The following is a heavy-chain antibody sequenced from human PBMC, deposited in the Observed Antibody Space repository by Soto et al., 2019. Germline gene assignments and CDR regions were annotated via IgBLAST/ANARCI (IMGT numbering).Heavy chain of an antibody. CDR1: GYASLSYA. Sequence: QVQLVQSGPEMMQPGASVKVSCKASGYASLSYAMHWVRQVHGQVYEWLGWINAGVDGTMYSERFQGRVRSTRDTSANTVYMELNALTSEDTAVYYCAREVPGVTSFDYWGQGTLVIVSS. D-gene: IGHD3-10*01. CDR3: AREVPGVTSFDY. CDR2: INAGVDGT. J-gene: IGHJ4*02. V-gene: IGHV1-3*01.